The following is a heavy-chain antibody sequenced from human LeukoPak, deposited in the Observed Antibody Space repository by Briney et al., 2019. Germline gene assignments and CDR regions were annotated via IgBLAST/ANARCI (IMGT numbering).Heavy chain of an antibody. CDR1: GFTFSSSA. CDR2: ISNNGGYT. V-gene: IGHV3-23*01. CDR3: AMDFDWNYFDY. Sequence: PGGSLRLSCAASGFTFSSSAMSWVRQAPGKGLEWVSAISNNGGYTYYADSVQGRFTISRDNSKSTLCLQMNSLRAEDTAMYYCAMDFDWNYFDYWGQGTLVTVSS. D-gene: IGHD3-9*01. J-gene: IGHJ4*02.